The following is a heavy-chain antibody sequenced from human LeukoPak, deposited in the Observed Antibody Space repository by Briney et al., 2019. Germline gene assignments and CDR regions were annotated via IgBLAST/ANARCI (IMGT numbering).Heavy chain of an antibody. Sequence: PGGSLRLSCAASGFTFSSYAMRWVRQAPGKGLEWVSPISGSGSSTYYADSVKGRFTISRDNSKNTLYLQMNSLRADDTAVCYCAKGVAVASPYYFDYWGQGTLVTVSS. D-gene: IGHD6-19*01. V-gene: IGHV3-23*01. CDR2: ISGSGSST. CDR3: AKGVAVASPYYFDY. J-gene: IGHJ4*02. CDR1: GFTFSSYA.